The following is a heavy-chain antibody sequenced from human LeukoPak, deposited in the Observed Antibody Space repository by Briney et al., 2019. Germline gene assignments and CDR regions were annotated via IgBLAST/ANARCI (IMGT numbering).Heavy chain of an antibody. CDR2: ISYDGSNK. Sequence: GRSLRLSCAASGFTFSSYAMHWVRQAPGKGLEWVAVISYDGSNKYYADSVKGRFTISRDNSKNTLYLQMNSLRAEDTAVYYCARNGWHGSGSYETAYYFDYWGQGTLVTVSS. V-gene: IGHV3-30-3*01. CDR1: GFTFSSYA. CDR3: ARNGWHGSGSYETAYYFDY. J-gene: IGHJ4*02. D-gene: IGHD3-10*01.